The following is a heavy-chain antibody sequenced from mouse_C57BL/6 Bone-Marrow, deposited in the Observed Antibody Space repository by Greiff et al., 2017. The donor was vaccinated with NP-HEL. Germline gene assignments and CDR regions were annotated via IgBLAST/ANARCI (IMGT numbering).Heavy chain of an antibody. CDR2: ISSGSSTI. V-gene: IGHV5-17*01. D-gene: IGHD2-3*01. CDR1: GFTFSDYG. J-gene: IGHJ3*01. Sequence: EVKLMESGGGLVKPGGSLKLSCAASGFTFSDYGMHWVRQAPEKGLEWVAYISSGSSTIYYADTVKGRFTISRDNAKNTLFLQMTSLRSEDTAMYYCATYDGYPWFAYWGQGTLVTVSA. CDR3: ATYDGYPWFAY.